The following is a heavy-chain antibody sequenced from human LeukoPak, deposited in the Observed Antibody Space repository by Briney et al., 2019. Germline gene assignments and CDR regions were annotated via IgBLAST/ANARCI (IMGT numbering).Heavy chain of an antibody. CDR3: ARDYYDSSGYYRAHHFDY. Sequence: GGSLRLSCAASGFTFSSYAMSWVRQAPGKGLEWVSAISGSGGSTYYADSVKGRFTISRDNSKNTLYLQMNSLRAEDTAVYYCARDYYDSSGYYRAHHFDYWGQGTLVTVSS. CDR2: ISGSGGST. J-gene: IGHJ4*02. CDR1: GFTFSSYA. D-gene: IGHD3-22*01. V-gene: IGHV3-23*01.